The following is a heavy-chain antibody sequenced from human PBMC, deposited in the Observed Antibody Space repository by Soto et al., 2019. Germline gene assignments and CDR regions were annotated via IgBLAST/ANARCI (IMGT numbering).Heavy chain of an antibody. CDR2: INSDGSST. CDR1: GFTFSSYW. J-gene: IGHJ6*02. V-gene: IGHV3-74*01. Sequence: PGGSLRLSRAAAGFTFSSYWMHWVRQAPGKGLVWVSRINSDGSSTSYADSVKGRFTISRDNAKNTLYLQMNSLRAEDTAVYYCARDRRRETYYDFWSGHYYYYGMDVWGQGTTVTVSS. D-gene: IGHD3-3*01. CDR3: ARDRRRETYYDFWSGHYYYYGMDV.